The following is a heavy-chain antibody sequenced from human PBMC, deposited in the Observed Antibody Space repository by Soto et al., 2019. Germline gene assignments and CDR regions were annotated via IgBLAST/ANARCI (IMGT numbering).Heavy chain of an antibody. V-gene: IGHV3-33*01. CDR1: GFTFSSYG. CDR3: ARDKPLVVITTPDAFDI. D-gene: IGHD3-22*01. Sequence: PGGSLRLSCAASGFTFSSYGMHWVRQAPGKGLEWVAVIRYDGSNKYYADSVKGRFTISRDNSKNTLYLQMNSLRAEDTAVYYCARDKPLVVITTPDAFDIWGQGTMVTVSS. J-gene: IGHJ3*02. CDR2: IRYDGSNK.